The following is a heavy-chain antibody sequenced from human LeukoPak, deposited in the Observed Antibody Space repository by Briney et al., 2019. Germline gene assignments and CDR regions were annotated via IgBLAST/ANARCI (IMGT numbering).Heavy chain of an antibody. CDR1: GFTFSNAC. CDR3: TTDSERSGWPAGGY. V-gene: IGHV3-15*01. J-gene: IGHJ4*02. CDR2: IKSKTKSGTT. Sequence: GGSLRLSCAASGFTFSNACMSWVRQAPGKGLEWVGRIKSKTKSGTTAYAAPGKGRFTISRDDSKNTLYLQMNSLKTEDTAVYYCTTDSERSGWPAGGYWGQGTLVTVSS. D-gene: IGHD6-19*01.